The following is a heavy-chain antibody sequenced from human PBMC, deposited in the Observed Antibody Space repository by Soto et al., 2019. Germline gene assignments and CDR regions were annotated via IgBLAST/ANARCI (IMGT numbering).Heavy chain of an antibody. CDR1: GFTFSSYG. CDR2: IWYDGSNK. D-gene: IGHD2-21*02. J-gene: IGHJ4*02. V-gene: IGHV3-33*01. Sequence: QVQLVESGGGVVQPGRSLRLSCAASGFTFSSYGMHWVRQAPGKGLEWVADIWYDGSNKYYADYVKGRFTISRDNSKNTMYLQKNSLRAEDTAVYYCARESNGGNSFYFDYWGQGTLVTVAS. CDR3: ARESNGGNSFYFDY.